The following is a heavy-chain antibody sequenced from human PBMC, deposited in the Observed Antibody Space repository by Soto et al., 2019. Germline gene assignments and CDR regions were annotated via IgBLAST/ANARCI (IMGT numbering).Heavy chain of an antibody. CDR3: ARGYFDWFLEGSYWYFDL. V-gene: IGHV3-74*01. CDR2: INSDGSST. D-gene: IGHD3-9*01. J-gene: IGHJ2*01. Sequence: PGGSLRLSCAASGFTFSSYWMHWVRQAPGKGLVWVSRINSDGSSTSYADSVKGRFTISRDNAKNTLYLQMNSLRAEDTAVYYCARGYFDWFLEGSYWYFDLWGRGTLVTVSS. CDR1: GFTFSSYW.